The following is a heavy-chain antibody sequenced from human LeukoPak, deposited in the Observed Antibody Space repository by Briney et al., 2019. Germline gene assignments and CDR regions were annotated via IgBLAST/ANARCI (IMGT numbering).Heavy chain of an antibody. CDR3: ARVDSGNYDY. CDR2: IDGSDGAS. V-gene: IGHV3-23*01. D-gene: IGHD1-26*01. J-gene: IGHJ4*02. Sequence: PGGSLRLSCAASGFRFSSYVMSWVRQAPGKGLEYVSSIDGSDGASYYADSVKGRFTISRDNSKNTLFLQMNSLRVEDTAVYYCARVDSGNYDYWGQGTLLNVSS. CDR1: GFRFSSYV.